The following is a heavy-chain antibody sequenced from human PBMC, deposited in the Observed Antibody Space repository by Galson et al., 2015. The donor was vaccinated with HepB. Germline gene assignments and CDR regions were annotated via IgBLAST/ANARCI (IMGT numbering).Heavy chain of an antibody. D-gene: IGHD1-26*01. J-gene: IGHJ6*02. CDR2: FDPEDGET. CDR1: GYTLTELS. V-gene: IGHV1-24*01. CDR3: ATAEARLLEGHYGMDV. Sequence: SVKVSCKVSGYTLTELSMHWVRQAPGKGLEWMGGFDPEDGETIYAQKFQGRVTMTEDTSTDTAYMELSSLRSEDTAVYYCATAEARLLEGHYGMDVWGQGTTVTVSS.